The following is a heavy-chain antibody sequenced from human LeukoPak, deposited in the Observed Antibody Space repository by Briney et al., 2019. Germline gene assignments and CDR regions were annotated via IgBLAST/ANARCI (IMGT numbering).Heavy chain of an antibody. J-gene: IGHJ5*02. V-gene: IGHV1-18*01. D-gene: IGHD1-26*01. Sequence: ASVKVSCKASGYTFTSYGISWVRQAPGQGREGMGWISAYNGNTNYAQKLQGRVTMTTDTSTSTAYMELRSLRSDDTAVYYCARVVGATAGGYNWFDPWGQGTLVTVSS. CDR3: ARVVGATAGGYNWFDP. CDR2: ISAYNGNT. CDR1: GYTFTSYG.